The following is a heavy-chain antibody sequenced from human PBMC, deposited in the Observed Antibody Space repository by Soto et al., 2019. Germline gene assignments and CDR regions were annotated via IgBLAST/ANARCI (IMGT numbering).Heavy chain of an antibody. V-gene: IGHV1-18*01. CDR3: ARDPCSSTSCYELDY. CDR1: GYTFTSYG. CDR2: ISAYNGNT. J-gene: IGHJ4*02. D-gene: IGHD2-2*01. Sequence: ASVKVSCKASGYTFTSYGISWVRQAPGQGLEWMGWISAYNGNTNYAQKLQGRVTMTTDTSTSTAYMELRSLRSDDTAVYYCARDPCSSTSCYELDYWGQGTLVTVSS.